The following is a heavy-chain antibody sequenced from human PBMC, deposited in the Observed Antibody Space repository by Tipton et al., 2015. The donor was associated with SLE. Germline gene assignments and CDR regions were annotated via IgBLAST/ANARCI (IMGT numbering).Heavy chain of an antibody. CDR3: ARDPLGIRAFDI. CDR1: GGSISSSNYC. V-gene: IGHV4-39*07. J-gene: IGHJ3*02. CDR2: IYYSGST. D-gene: IGHD7-27*01. Sequence: TLSLTCTVSGGSISSSNYCWGWIRQPPGKGLEWIGSIYYSGSTYYNPSLKSRVTISVDTSKNQFSLKLSSVTAADTAVYYCARDPLGIRAFDIWGQGTMVTVSS.